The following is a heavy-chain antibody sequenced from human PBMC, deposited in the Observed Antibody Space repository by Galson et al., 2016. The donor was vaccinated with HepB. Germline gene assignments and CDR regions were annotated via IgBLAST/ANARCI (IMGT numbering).Heavy chain of an antibody. D-gene: IGHD3-22*01. CDR2: IKSKTDGGTT. J-gene: IGHJ4*02. V-gene: IGHV3-15*01. Sequence: SLRLSCAASGFTFSNAWMSWVRQAPGKGLEWVGRIKSKTDGGTTDYGAPVKGRFTIARDDSKNTLYLQMNSLKTEDTAVYYCTTVRVYYYDAGSYYSLGPSDYWGQGTLVTVSS. CDR3: TTVRVYYYDAGSYYSLGPSDY. CDR1: GFTFSNAW.